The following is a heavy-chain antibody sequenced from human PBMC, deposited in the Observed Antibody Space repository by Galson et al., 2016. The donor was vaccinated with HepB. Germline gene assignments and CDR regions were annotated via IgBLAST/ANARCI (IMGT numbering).Heavy chain of an antibody. CDR2: ISWDSLSI. CDR1: GFTFHDYA. V-gene: IGHV3-9*01. CDR3: ARGVGLTGPPFFDY. J-gene: IGHJ4*02. D-gene: IGHD1-26*01. Sequence: SLRLSCAASGFTFHDYAMYWVRQVPGKGLEWVSGISWDSLSIGYADSVKGRFAISRDKSRNTLFLQLNGLRDEDTATYYCARGVGLTGPPFFDYWGQGALVTVSS.